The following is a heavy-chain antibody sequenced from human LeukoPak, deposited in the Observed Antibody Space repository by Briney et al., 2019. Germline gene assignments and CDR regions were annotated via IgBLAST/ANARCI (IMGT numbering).Heavy chain of an antibody. Sequence: ASVKVSCKASGYTFPFYGITWVRQAPGQGLEWMGWITAYNGNTSYAQKLQGRVTMTTDISTSTAFMELRSLRSDDTAVYYCATTAYCSSTSCNDPYYYYYGMDVWGQGTTVTVSS. CDR2: ITAYNGNT. V-gene: IGHV1-18*01. CDR3: ATTAYCSSTSCNDPYYYYYGMDV. J-gene: IGHJ6*02. D-gene: IGHD2-2*01. CDR1: GYTFPFYG.